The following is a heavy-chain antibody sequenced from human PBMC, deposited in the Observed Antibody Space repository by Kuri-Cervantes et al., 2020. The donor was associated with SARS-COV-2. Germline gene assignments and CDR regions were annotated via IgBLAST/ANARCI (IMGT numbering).Heavy chain of an antibody. CDR2: IYHSGST. CDR1: GYSISSGYY. J-gene: IGHJ4*02. Sequence: SQTLSLTCAVSGYSISSGYYWGWIRQPPGKGLEWIGSIYHSGSTYYNPSLKSRVTISVDTSKNQFSLKLSSVTAADTAVYYCARGPYCGGDCYFTDYWGQGTLVTVSS. CDR3: ARGPYCGGDCYFTDY. D-gene: IGHD2-21*01. V-gene: IGHV4-38-2*01.